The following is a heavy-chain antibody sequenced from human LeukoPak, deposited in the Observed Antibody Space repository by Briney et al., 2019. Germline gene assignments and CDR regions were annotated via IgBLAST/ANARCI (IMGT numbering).Heavy chain of an antibody. D-gene: IGHD5-12*01. J-gene: IGHJ5*02. CDR3: ARVDTIMVYSLYP. Sequence: GGSLRLSFAASGFTFTNYSMASVRQAPGKGLERVSTIYSGGTTYYAASVMGRFTISRHNSRNTLYLQLNSLRAEDTAVYYCARVDTIMVYSLYPWGQGNLVTVSS. CDR2: IYSGGTT. V-gene: IGHV3-53*04. CDR1: GFTFTNYS.